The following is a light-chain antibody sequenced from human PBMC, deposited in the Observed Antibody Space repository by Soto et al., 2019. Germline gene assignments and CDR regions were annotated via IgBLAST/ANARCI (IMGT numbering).Light chain of an antibody. Sequence: DIQLTQSPSTLSASVGDRVTITCRASQSISSWLAWYQQKPGKAPNFLIYKTSNLESGVPSRFSGSGSGTEFTLTSSSLQPDDFATYYCQYYNDYCWTFGQGTKVEIK. J-gene: IGKJ1*01. CDR2: KTS. CDR1: QSISSW. V-gene: IGKV1-5*03. CDR3: QYYNDYCWT.